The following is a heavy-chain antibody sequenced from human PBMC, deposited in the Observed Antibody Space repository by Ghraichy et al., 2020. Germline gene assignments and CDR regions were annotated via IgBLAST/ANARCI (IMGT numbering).Heavy chain of an antibody. D-gene: IGHD1-26*01. J-gene: IGHJ4*02. Sequence: LSLTCAASGFTFSSYAMSWVRQAPGKGLEWVSAISGSGGSTYYADSVKGRFTISRDNSKNTLYLQMNSLRAEDTAVYYCAKVPSGSYPYYFDYWGQGTLVTVSS. CDR3: AKVPSGSYPYYFDY. CDR2: ISGSGGST. CDR1: GFTFSSYA. V-gene: IGHV3-23*01.